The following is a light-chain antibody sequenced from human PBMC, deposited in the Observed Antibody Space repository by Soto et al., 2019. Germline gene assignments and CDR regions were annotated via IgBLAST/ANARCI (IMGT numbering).Light chain of an antibody. V-gene: IGLV2-8*01. CDR1: SSDVGGYNY. CDR3: CSYAGSSYV. Sequence: QSALTQPPSASGSPGQSVTISCTVISSDVGGYNYVSWYQQYPGKAPKLMIYEGSKRPSGVSNRFSGSKSGNTASLTISGPQAEDEADYYCCSYAGSSYVFGTGTKVTVL. CDR2: EGS. J-gene: IGLJ1*01.